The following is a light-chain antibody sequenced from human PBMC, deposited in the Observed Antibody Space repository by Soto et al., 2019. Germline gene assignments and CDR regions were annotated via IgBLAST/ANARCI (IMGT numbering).Light chain of an antibody. J-gene: IGLJ1*01. CDR3: SSYTSSSTLPYV. CDR2: EVS. Sequence: QSALTQPASVSGSPGQSITISCTGTSSDVGGYNYVSWYQQHPGKAPKLMIYEVSNRPSGVSNRFSGSKFGNTASLTISGLQAEDEADYYCSSYTSSSTLPYVFGTGTKVTVL. CDR1: SSDVGGYNY. V-gene: IGLV2-14*01.